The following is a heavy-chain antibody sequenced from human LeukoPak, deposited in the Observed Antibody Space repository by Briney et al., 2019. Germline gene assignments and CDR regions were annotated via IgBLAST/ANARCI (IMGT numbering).Heavy chain of an antibody. Sequence: ASVKVSXKASGGTFSSYAISWVRQAPGQGLEWMGGIIPIFGTANYALKFQGRVTITADESTSTAYMELSSLRSEDTAVHYCARGNRHYYYYYYMDVWGKGTTVTVSS. J-gene: IGHJ6*03. CDR2: IIPIFGTA. V-gene: IGHV1-69*01. D-gene: IGHD1-14*01. CDR3: ARGNRHYYYYYYMDV. CDR1: GGTFSSYA.